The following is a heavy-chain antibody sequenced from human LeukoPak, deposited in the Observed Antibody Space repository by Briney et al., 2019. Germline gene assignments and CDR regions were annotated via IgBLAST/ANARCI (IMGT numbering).Heavy chain of an antibody. CDR2: ISYDGSNK. Sequence: GGSLRLSCAASGFTFSSYGMHWVRQAPGKGREWVAVISYDGSNKYYADSVKGRFTISRDNSKNTLYLQMNSLRAEDTAVYYCAKDRGSCSGGSCQYYYYGMDVWGQGTTVTVSS. CDR3: AKDRGSCSGGSCQYYYYGMDV. V-gene: IGHV3-30*18. CDR1: GFTFSSYG. J-gene: IGHJ6*02. D-gene: IGHD2-15*01.